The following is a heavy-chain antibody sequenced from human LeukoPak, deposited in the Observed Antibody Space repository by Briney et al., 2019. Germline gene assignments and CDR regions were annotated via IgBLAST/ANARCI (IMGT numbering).Heavy chain of an antibody. V-gene: IGHV3-30*03. CDR3: ARARPSMWIDY. CDR2: ISYDGSDK. J-gene: IGHJ4*02. CDR1: GFTFSSYW. Sequence: GGSLRLSCAASGFTFSSYWMSWVRQAPGKGLEWVAVISYDGSDKFYADSVKGRFTISRDSSKNTLYLQMNSLRPEDTAVYYCARARPSMWIDYWGQGTLVTVSS. D-gene: IGHD5-12*01.